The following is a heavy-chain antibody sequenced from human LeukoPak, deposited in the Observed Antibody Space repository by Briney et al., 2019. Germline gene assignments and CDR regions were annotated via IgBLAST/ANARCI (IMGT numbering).Heavy chain of an antibody. CDR2: ISGSGGST. Sequence: PGGSLRLSCAASGFTFSSYAMSWVRQAPGKGLEWVSAISGSGGSTYYADSVKGRFTISRDNSKNTLYLQMNSLRVEDTAVYYCAKEGVRGVTTVLYYYYYMDVWGKGTTVTVSS. CDR3: AKEGVRGVTTVLYYYYYMDV. V-gene: IGHV3-23*01. CDR1: GFTFSSYA. J-gene: IGHJ6*03. D-gene: IGHD3-10*01.